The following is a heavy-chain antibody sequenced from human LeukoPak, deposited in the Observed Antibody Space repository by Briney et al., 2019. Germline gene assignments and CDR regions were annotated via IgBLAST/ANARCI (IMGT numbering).Heavy chain of an antibody. CDR3: ARSLNGGYDSYYFDY. D-gene: IGHD5-12*01. V-gene: IGHV4-59*08. J-gene: IGHJ4*02. CDR2: IYYSGST. CDR1: GGSISSYY. Sequence: SETLSLTCTVSGGSISSYYWSWIRQPPGKGLEWIGYIYYSGSTNYNPSLKSRATISVDTSKNQFSLKLSSVTAADTAVYYCARSLNGGYDSYYFDYWGQGTLVTVSS.